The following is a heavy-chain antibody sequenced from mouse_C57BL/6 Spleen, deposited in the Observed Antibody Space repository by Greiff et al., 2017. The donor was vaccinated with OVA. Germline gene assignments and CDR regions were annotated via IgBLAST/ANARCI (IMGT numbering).Heavy chain of an antibody. CDR2: IYPGDGDT. Sequence: LVESGPELVKPGASVKISCKASGYAFSSSWMNWVKQRPGQGLEWIGRIYPGDGDTNYNGKFKGKATLTADKSSSTAYMQLSSLTSEDSAVYFCARGGYSNYVSWYFDVWGTGTTVTVSS. J-gene: IGHJ1*03. V-gene: IGHV1-82*01. CDR3: ARGGYSNYVSWYFDV. CDR1: GYAFSSSW. D-gene: IGHD2-5*01.